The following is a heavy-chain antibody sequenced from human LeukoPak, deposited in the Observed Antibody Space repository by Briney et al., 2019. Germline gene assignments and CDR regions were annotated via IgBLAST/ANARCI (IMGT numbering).Heavy chain of an antibody. D-gene: IGHD3-9*01. Sequence: ASVKVSCKASGYSFTAYYMHCVRQAPGQGREWRGWINPNRGGTNYAQKFQGRVTMTRDTSITTPYMEMSTLRSDDTALYYCARSPHILTGENFDYWGQGTLVTVSP. CDR2: INPNRGGT. CDR3: ARSPHILTGENFDY. CDR1: GYSFTAYY. V-gene: IGHV1-2*02. J-gene: IGHJ4*02.